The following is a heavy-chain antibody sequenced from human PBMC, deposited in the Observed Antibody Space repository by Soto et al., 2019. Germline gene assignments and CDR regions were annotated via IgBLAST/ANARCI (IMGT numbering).Heavy chain of an antibody. CDR3: ATIPLYCSGGSCYSSY. J-gene: IGHJ4*02. CDR2: IYYSGST. V-gene: IGHV4-59*01. CDR1: GGSISSYY. D-gene: IGHD2-15*01. Sequence: QVQLQESGPGLVKPSETLSLTCTVSGGSISSYYWSWIRQPPGKGLEWIGYIYYSGSTNYNPSLKSRVTISVDTSKNQFSLKLSSVTAADTAVYYCATIPLYCSGGSCYSSYWGQGTLVTVSS.